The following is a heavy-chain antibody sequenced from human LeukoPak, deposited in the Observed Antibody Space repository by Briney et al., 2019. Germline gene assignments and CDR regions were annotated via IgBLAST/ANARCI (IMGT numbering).Heavy chain of an antibody. CDR1: GFTFSNYW. Sequence: GGSLRLSCAASGFTFSNYWMYWVRQAPGKGLVWVSRINSDGSSTSYADSVKGRFTISRDSAKNTLYLQMNSLRVEDTAVYYCARGYNDFWSGYIDYWGQGTLVTVSS. V-gene: IGHV3-74*01. J-gene: IGHJ4*02. CDR3: ARGYNDFWSGYIDY. D-gene: IGHD3-3*01. CDR2: INSDGSST.